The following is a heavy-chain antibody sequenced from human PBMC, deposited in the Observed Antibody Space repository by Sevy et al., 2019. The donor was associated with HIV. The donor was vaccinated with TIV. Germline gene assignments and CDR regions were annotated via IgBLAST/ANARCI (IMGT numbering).Heavy chain of an antibody. CDR1: GFIFRNAW. D-gene: IGHD1-26*01. Sequence: GGSLRLSCAASGFIFRNAWMSWVRQTPGKGLEWVGRIKSKTDGGTADHAASVKGRFISSRDDSKKMVSLRMYSLKIEDTAVYHCVRDRAWVGFDFWGQGTLVTVSS. CDR2: IKSKTDGGTA. J-gene: IGHJ4*02. CDR3: VRDRAWVGFDF. V-gene: IGHV3-15*01.